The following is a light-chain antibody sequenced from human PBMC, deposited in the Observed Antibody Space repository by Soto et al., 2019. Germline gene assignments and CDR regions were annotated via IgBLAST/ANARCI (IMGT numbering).Light chain of an antibody. CDR2: GNS. CDR3: QSYGSSLSGFYV. V-gene: IGLV1-40*01. J-gene: IGLJ1*01. CDR1: SSNIGAGYD. Sequence: QSALTQPPSVSGAPGQRVTISCTGSSSNIGAGYDVHWYQQLPGTAPKLLIYGNSNRPAGVPDRFSGSKSGTSASLAITGLQAVDEADYYCQSYGSSLSGFYVFGTGTKVTVL.